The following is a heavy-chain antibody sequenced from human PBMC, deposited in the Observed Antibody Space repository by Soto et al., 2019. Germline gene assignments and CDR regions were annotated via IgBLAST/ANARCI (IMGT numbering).Heavy chain of an antibody. CDR2: IHYSGATP. CDR3: ARGEPDFATIGSFDY. V-gene: IGHV1-46*01. J-gene: IGHJ4*02. D-gene: IGHD1-26*01. CDR1: GYTFTNYY. Sequence: QVQLVQSGAEVKRPGASVKVSCKASGYTFTNYYMHWVRQAPGQGLEWMGVIHYSGATPTSAQKFQGRVTMARATFTSTVYVELSSLTSEDTAVYCCARGEPDFATIGSFDYCGQGTLVTVSS.